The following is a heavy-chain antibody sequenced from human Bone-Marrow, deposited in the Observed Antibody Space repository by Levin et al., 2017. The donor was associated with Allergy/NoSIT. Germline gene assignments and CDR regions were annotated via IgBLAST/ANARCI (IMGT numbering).Heavy chain of an antibody. V-gene: IGHV4-59*01. Sequence: SETLSLTCTVSGASISTDYWSWIRQPPGKGLEWIGFIYSSGYTNYNPSLKSRVTISLDTSKNQFSLHLSSVTAADTAVYYCAREAMTNSGYYTFDYWGQGILVTVSS. J-gene: IGHJ4*02. D-gene: IGHD3-22*01. CDR3: AREAMTNSGYYTFDY. CDR1: GASISTDY. CDR2: IYSSGYT.